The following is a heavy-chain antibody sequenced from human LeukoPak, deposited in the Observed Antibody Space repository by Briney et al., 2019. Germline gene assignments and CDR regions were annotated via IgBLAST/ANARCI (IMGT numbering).Heavy chain of an antibody. Sequence: GGSLRLSCTVSGFTVSSNSWSWVRQAPRKGLEWVSFIYSGGNTHYSDSVKGRFTISRDNSKNTPYLQMNSLRAEDTAIYYCARRAGEYSHPCDYWGQGTLVTVSS. J-gene: IGHJ4*02. V-gene: IGHV3-53*01. CDR1: GFTVSSNS. CDR3: ARRAGEYSHPCDY. CDR2: IYSGGNT. D-gene: IGHD2-15*01.